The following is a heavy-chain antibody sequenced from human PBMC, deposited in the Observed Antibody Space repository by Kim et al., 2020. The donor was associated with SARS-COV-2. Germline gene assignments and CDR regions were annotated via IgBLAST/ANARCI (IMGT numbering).Heavy chain of an antibody. D-gene: IGHD2-21*01. J-gene: IGHJ4*02. V-gene: IGHV3-23*01. CDR1: GFTFTGHA. Sequence: GGSLRLSCTTSGFTFTGHAMSWVRQAPGKGLEWVSSIDGSDGTTYYVDSVRGRFTISRDDSKITLYLQMGALRDADTAVYYCMKGGWGWIWDHWGQGTLVTVSA. CDR3: MKGGWGWIWDH. CDR2: IDGSDGTT.